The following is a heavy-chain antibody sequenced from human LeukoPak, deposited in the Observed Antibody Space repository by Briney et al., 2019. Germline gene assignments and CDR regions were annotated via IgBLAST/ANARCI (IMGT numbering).Heavy chain of an antibody. CDR1: GYRFNAYW. D-gene: IGHD3-22*01. J-gene: IGHJ3*01. CDR3: ARPNITSYYDSRGYDAFDV. Sequence: GESLKISCKGSGYRFNAYWIAWVRQMPGKGLEWMGIIYPDDSDTRYSPSFQGQVTISADKSVRTAYLQWSSMKASDTAMYYCARPNITSYYDSRGYDAFDVWGQGTMVTVSS. CDR2: IYPDDSDT. V-gene: IGHV5-51*01.